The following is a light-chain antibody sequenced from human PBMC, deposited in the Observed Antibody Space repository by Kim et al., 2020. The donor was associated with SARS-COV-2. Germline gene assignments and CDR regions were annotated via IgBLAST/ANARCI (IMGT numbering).Light chain of an antibody. CDR3: QQSNVSSWT. V-gene: IGKV1D-12*01. CDR1: LGVREW. Sequence: ADVGDRVTISCRGRLGVREWLAWYQHKQGQDPKLLIYAASTLRNGVPQRFTGGGSGTDFTLTIDRLQSDDFATYICQQSNVSSWTFRPGTQVDIK. CDR2: AAS. J-gene: IGKJ1*01.